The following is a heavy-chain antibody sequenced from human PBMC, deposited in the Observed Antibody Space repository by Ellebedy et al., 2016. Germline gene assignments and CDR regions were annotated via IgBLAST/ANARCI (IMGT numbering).Heavy chain of an antibody. D-gene: IGHD5-24*01. V-gene: IGHV3-53*01. Sequence: GGSLRLXXAASGFTVSSNSMSWVRQAPGKGLEYISHIYSGGNTDYADSVKGRFTISRDNYRNILYLQMNSLEAEDTAVYHCSRVADLIGTPFHYGMDVWGRGTTVTVS. CDR2: IYSGGNT. J-gene: IGHJ6*02. CDR3: SRVADLIGTPFHYGMDV. CDR1: GFTVSSNS.